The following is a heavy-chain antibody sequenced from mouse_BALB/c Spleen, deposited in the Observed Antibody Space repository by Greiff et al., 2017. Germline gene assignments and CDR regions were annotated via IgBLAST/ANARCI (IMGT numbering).Heavy chain of an antibody. D-gene: IGHD1-1*01. CDR3: ANYYGSSLSYAMDY. J-gene: IGHJ4*01. Sequence: QVQLQQPGAELVKPGASVKLSCKASGYTFTSYWMHWVKQRPGQGLEWIGEIDPSDSYTNYNQKFKGKATLTVDKSSSTAYMQLSSLTSEDSAVYYCANYYGSSLSYAMDYWGQGTSVTVSS. V-gene: IGHV1-69*02. CDR2: IDPSDSYT. CDR1: GYTFTSYW.